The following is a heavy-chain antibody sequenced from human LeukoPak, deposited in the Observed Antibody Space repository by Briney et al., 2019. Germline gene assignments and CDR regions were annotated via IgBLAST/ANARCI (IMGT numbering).Heavy chain of an antibody. J-gene: IGHJ3*02. V-gene: IGHV5-51*01. Sequence: GESLKISWKGSGYSFTSYLMGLVREMPGKGLEWVGVIYPGESDTIYSPSFEGRVTISADKSISVAYVHWISLKASDPAMYYCARPEYYYDTPGPQRVDAFDIWGQATIVTVSS. CDR1: GYSFTSYL. CDR2: IYPGESDT. D-gene: IGHD3-22*01. CDR3: ARPEYYYDTPGPQRVDAFDI.